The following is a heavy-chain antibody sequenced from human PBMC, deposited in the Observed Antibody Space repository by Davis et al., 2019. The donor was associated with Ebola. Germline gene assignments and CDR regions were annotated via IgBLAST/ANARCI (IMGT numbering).Heavy chain of an antibody. J-gene: IGHJ3*02. V-gene: IGHV5-10-1*01. CDR1: GYVFTTDW. CDR3: ARRGSNSRSFDI. CDR2: ISSRNSYT. Sequence: GESLKISCRASGYVFTTDWISWVRQMPGKGLEWMGRISSRNSYTNYTQSFEGHVTMSVDKSVSTAYLQWSRLKASDTAIYYCARRGSNSRSFDIWGQGTMVTVSS. D-gene: IGHD4/OR15-4a*01.